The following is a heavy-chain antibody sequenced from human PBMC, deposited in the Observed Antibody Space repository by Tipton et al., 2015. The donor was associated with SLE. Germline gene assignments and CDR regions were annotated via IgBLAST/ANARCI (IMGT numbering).Heavy chain of an antibody. CDR2: INSDGSST. J-gene: IGHJ4*02. Sequence: SLRLSCAASGFTFSSYGMHWVRPTPGKGLEWVSRINSDGSSTSYADSVKGRFTISRDNAKNTLYLQMNSLRAEDTAVYYCAWGITIEFGGQGTLVNVSS. D-gene: IGHD3-3*01. V-gene: IGHV3-74*01. CDR1: GFTFSSYG. CDR3: AWGITIEF.